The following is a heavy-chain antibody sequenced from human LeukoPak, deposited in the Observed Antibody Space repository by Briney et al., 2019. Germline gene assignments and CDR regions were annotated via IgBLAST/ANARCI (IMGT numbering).Heavy chain of an antibody. D-gene: IGHD6-6*01. V-gene: IGHV1-2*02. CDR1: GYTFTGYY. CDR3: ARDRGSSSSAPDY. J-gene: IGHJ4*02. CDR2: INPNSGGT. Sequence: ASVKVSCKASGYTFTGYYMHWVRQAPGQGLEWMGWINPNSGGTNYAQKFQGRVTMTRDTSISTPYMELSRLRSDDTAVYYCARDRGSSSSAPDYWGQGTLVTVSS.